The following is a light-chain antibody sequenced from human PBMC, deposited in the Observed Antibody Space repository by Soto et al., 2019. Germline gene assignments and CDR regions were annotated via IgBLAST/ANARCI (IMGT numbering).Light chain of an antibody. J-gene: IGKJ1*01. Sequence: IVLTQSPGTVSLSPGERATLSCRASQTGSSSYLAWYQQKPGQAPRLLIYGASNRATGIPDRFSGSASGTDFTLTISRLEAEDSSVYFCQHYGSSQWTFGQWTFGQGTKVEIK. V-gene: IGKV3-20*01. CDR2: GAS. CDR1: QTGSSSY. CDR3: QHYGSSQWTFGQWT.